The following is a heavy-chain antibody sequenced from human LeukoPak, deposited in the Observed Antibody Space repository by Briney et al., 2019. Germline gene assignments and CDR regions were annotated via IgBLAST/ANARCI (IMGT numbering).Heavy chain of an antibody. J-gene: IGHJ4*02. Sequence: GGSLRLSCAASGFTVSRNYMSWVRQAPGKGLEWGSVISSGDTTYYADCVKGRFTISRDSSNNTLYLQMNSLRAEDTALYYCARARNDYDSNGFSVLDYWGQGTLVTVSS. D-gene: IGHD3-22*01. CDR2: ISSGDTT. CDR1: GFTVSRNY. CDR3: ARARNDYDSNGFSVLDY. V-gene: IGHV3-66*01.